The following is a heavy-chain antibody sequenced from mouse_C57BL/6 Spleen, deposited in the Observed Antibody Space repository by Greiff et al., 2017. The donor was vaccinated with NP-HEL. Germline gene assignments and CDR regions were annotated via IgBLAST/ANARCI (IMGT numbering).Heavy chain of an antibody. Sequence: QVQLQQPGAELVMPGASVKLSCKASGYTFTSYWMHWVKQRPGQGLEWIGEIDPSDSYTNYNQKFKGKSTLTVDKSSSTAYMQLSSLTSEDSAVYYCARADSRYFDYWGQGTTLTVSS. CDR1: GYTFTSYW. CDR3: ARADSRYFDY. CDR2: IDPSDSYT. V-gene: IGHV1-69*01. J-gene: IGHJ2*01. D-gene: IGHD2-13*01.